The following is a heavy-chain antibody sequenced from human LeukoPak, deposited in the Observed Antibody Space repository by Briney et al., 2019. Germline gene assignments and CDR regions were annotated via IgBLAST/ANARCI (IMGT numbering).Heavy chain of an antibody. J-gene: IGHJ6*03. CDR3: ARGPYSGYDHGDGDYQAWSYYYYMDV. CDR1: GFTFSSYA. V-gene: IGHV3-30*04. Sequence: GGSLRLSCAASGFTFSSYAMHWVRQAPGKGLEWVAVISYDGSNKYYADSVKGRFTISRDNSKNTLYLQMNSLRAEDTAVYYCARGPYSGYDHGDGDYQAWSYYYYMDVWGKGTTVTVSS. CDR2: ISYDGSNK. D-gene: IGHD5-12*01.